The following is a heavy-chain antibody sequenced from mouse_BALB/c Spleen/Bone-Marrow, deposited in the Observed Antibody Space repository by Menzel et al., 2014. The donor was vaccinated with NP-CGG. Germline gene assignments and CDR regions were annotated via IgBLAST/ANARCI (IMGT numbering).Heavy chain of an antibody. J-gene: IGHJ4*01. Sequence: EVKLVESGPELVKPGASVKVSCKASGYAFTSYNMHWVKQSHGKSLEWIGYIDPYSGGTSYNQKFKGKATLTVDKSSSTDYMYLNSVTSEDSAVYYCVRRVYYEFYAMEYCGQGTPVTASS. V-gene: IGHV1S135*01. CDR3: VRRVYYEFYAMEY. CDR1: GYAFTSYN. CDR2: IDPYSGGT. D-gene: IGHD2-4*01.